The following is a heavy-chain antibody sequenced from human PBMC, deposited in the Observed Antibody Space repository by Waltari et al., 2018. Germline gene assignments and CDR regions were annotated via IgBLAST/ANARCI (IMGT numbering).Heavy chain of an antibody. CDR1: GLTFSRSS. Sequence: EVQLVESGGGLVKPGGSLSLSCAASGLTFSRSSMKWVRQAPGKVLVWVSSISSSSIYISYADSVKGRFTISRDNAKNSLYLQMNSLRAEDTAVYYCARGSGVLGYWGQGTLVTVSS. CDR3: ARGSGVLGY. CDR2: ISSSSIYI. J-gene: IGHJ4*02. V-gene: IGHV3-21*01. D-gene: IGHD3-3*01.